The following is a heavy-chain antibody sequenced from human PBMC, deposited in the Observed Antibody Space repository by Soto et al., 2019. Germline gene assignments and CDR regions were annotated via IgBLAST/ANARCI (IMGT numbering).Heavy chain of an antibody. V-gene: IGHV4-4*02. CDR2: IYHSGTA. D-gene: IGHD3-3*01. Sequence: SETLSLTCAVYGDSISNNNCWNWVRQPPGKGLEWIGEIYHSGTANYNPSLKSRVTISLDKSNNQFSLTLNSVTAADTAVYYCARRRITTFGVVITGYGMDVWGQGTTVTVSS. J-gene: IGHJ6*02. CDR1: GDSISNNNC. CDR3: ARRRITTFGVVITGYGMDV.